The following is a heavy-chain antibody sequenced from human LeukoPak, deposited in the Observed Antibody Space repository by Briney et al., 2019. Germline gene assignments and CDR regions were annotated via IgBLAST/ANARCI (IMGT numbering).Heavy chain of an antibody. J-gene: IGHJ2*01. V-gene: IGHV4-61*02. Sequence: PSQTLSLTCTVSGGSISSGSYYWSWIRQPAGKGLEWIGRIYTSGSTNYNPSLKSRVTISVDTSKNQFSLKLSSVTAADTAVYYCAREEEDIVVVVAATQYWYFDLWGRGTLVTVSS. CDR1: GGSISSGSYY. CDR3: AREEEDIVVVVAATQYWYFDL. D-gene: IGHD2-15*01. CDR2: IYTSGST.